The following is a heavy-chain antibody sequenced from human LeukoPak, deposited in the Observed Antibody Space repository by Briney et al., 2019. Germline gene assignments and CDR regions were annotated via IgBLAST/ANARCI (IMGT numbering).Heavy chain of an antibody. Sequence: SETLSLTCTVSGGSISSYHWTWIRQSPGKGLEWIGHIYYTGRTNYNPSLKSRVTISVDMSKNQFSLKLRSVTAADTAVYYCARVWDDVLNESYYFYGMDFWGQGTTVTVSS. J-gene: IGHJ6*02. CDR1: GGSISSYH. V-gene: IGHV4-59*01. D-gene: IGHD3-9*01. CDR2: IYYTGRT. CDR3: ARVWDDVLNESYYFYGMDF.